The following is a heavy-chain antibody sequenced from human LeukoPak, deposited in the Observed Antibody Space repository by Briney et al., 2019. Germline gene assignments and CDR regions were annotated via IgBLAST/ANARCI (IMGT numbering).Heavy chain of an antibody. CDR1: GFSFSSYG. CDR3: AKNIGGLDY. CDR2: IRNDGSNT. J-gene: IGHJ4*02. D-gene: IGHD3-10*01. Sequence: GGSLRLSCAASGFSFSSYGMHWLRQAPGKGLEWVAFIRNDGSNTYYADSVKGRFTISRDNSKNSLYLQMNSLRAEDTAVYYCAKNIGGLDYWGQGTLVTVSS. V-gene: IGHV3-30*02.